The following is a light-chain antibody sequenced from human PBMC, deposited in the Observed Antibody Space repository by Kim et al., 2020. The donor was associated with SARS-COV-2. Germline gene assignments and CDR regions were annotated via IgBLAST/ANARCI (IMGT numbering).Light chain of an antibody. CDR2: LEGSGSY. V-gene: IGLV4-60*03. CDR1: SGHSVHI. J-gene: IGLJ3*02. Sequence: SVKLTCTLSSGHSVHIIAWHQQQPGKAPRYLMDLEGSGSYSKGSGVPDRFSGSSSGADRYLTISNVQSEDEADYYCETWDTNTRVFGGGTQLTVL. CDR3: ETWDTNTRV.